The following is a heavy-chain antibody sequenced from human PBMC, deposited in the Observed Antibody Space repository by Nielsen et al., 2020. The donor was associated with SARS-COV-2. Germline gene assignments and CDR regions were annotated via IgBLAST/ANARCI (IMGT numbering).Heavy chain of an antibody. CDR1: GGSISSSSYY. CDR3: ARHFQYSYYYYYYMDV. V-gene: IGHV4-39*01. CDR2: IYYSGST. Sequence: SETLSLTCTVSGGSISSSSYYWGWIRQPPGKGLEWIGSIYYSGSTYYNPSLKSRVTISVDTSKNQFSLKLSSVTAADTAVYYCARHFQYSYYYYYYMDVWGNGTTVTVSS. J-gene: IGHJ6*03. D-gene: IGHD2/OR15-2a*01.